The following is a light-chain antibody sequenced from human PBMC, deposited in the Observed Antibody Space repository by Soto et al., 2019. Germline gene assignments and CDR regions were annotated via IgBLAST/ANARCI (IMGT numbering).Light chain of an antibody. V-gene: IGKV1-5*01. CDR2: AAS. CDR3: RLYHSQSIT. Sequence: DILLIQSPATLSASVGDRITITCRASENIFKFLAWYQQMSGSAPNLLIYAASDLEEGVPSRFSGSRSGTEFARTIDNLQPKDSSTYFCRLYHSQSITVGGGTQVDVK. CDR1: ENIFKF. J-gene: IGKJ4*01.